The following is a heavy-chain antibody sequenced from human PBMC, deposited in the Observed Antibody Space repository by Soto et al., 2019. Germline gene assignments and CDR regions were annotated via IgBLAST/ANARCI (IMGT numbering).Heavy chain of an antibody. D-gene: IGHD1-26*01. CDR1: GGSISSSSYY. CDR2: IYYSGST. CDR3: ARLGGSYSYYYYGMDV. V-gene: IGHV4-39*02. J-gene: IGHJ6*02. Sequence: SETLSLTCTVSGGSISSSSYYWCWIRQSPGKGLEWIGSIYYSGSTYYNPSLKSRVTLSVDTSKNHFSLKLNSVAATDTAVYYCARLGGSYSYYYYGMDVWGQGTTVTVSS.